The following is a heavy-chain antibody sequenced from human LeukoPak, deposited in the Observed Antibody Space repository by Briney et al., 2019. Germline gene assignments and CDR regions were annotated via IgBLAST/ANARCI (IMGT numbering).Heavy chain of an antibody. V-gene: IGHV3-30*02. CDR2: IRHDGSNK. Sequence: GGSLRLSCAASGFTFGSYGMHWVRQAPGKGLGWVTFIRHDGSNKYYADSVKGRFTISRDNSKNTLYLQMNTLRAEDTAVYYCAKGVKHIVVLTAQHYFDYWGQGTLVTVSS. D-gene: IGHD2-21*02. J-gene: IGHJ4*02. CDR3: AKGVKHIVVLTAQHYFDY. CDR1: GFTFGSYG.